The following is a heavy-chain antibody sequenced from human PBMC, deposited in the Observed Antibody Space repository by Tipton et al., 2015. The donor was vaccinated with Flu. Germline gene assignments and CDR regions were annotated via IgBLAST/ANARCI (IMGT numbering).Heavy chain of an antibody. V-gene: IGHV4-34*09. D-gene: IGHD3-22*01. CDR3: ARVLSYYDSSGYRPLYYFDY. CDR2: INHSGSP. Sequence: LSLTCAVYGGSFSGHYWSWIRRPPGKGLEWIGEINHSGSPNYNPSLKSRVTISVDTSKRQFSLKLNSLTAADTAVYYCARVLSYYDSSGYRPLYYFDYWGQGTLVTVSS. CDR1: GGSFSGHY. J-gene: IGHJ4*02.